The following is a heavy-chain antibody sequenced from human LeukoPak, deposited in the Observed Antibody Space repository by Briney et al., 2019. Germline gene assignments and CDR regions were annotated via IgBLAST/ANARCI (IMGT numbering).Heavy chain of an antibody. D-gene: IGHD3/OR15-3a*01. CDR2: ISSSGSSI. J-gene: IGHJ4*02. CDR1: GFTFSDYY. Sequence: GGSLRLSCAASGFTFSDYYMSWIRQAPGKGLEWVSYISSSGSSIYYADSVKGRFTISRDNSKNTLDLQMNSLGPEDTAVYYCARAGLVRGFIDYWGQGTLVTVSS. CDR3: ARAGLVRGFIDY. V-gene: IGHV3-11*04.